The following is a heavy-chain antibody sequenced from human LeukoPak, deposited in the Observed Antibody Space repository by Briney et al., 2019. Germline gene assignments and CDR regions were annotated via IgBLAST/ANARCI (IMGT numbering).Heavy chain of an antibody. CDR1: GYTFTSYD. Sequence: ASVKVSCKASGYTFTSYDINWVRQDTGQGLEWMGWMNPNSGNTGYAQKFQGRVTMTRNTSISTAYMELSSLRSEDTAVYYCARSTLRAGYSIGYWGQGTLVTVSS. J-gene: IGHJ4*02. CDR3: ARSTLRAGYSIGY. V-gene: IGHV1-8*01. CDR2: MNPNSGNT. D-gene: IGHD3-9*01.